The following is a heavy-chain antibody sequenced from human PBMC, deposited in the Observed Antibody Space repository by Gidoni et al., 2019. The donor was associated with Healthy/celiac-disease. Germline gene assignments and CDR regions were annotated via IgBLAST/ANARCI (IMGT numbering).Heavy chain of an antibody. CDR2: INHSGST. D-gene: IGHD1-26*01. Sequence: QVQLQQWGAGLLKPSETLSLTCAVYGGSFSGYYWSWIRQPPGKGLEWIGEINHSGSTNYTPSLKSRVTISVDTSKNQFSLKLSSVTAADTAVYYCARNGLSRKLRVGATIDYWGQGTLVTVSS. CDR3: ARNGLSRKLRVGATIDY. CDR1: GGSFSGYY. V-gene: IGHV4-34*01. J-gene: IGHJ4*02.